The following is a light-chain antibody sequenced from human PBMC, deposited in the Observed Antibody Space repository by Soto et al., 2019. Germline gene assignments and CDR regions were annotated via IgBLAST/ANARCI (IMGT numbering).Light chain of an antibody. CDR1: QSVTKY. J-gene: IGKJ4*01. V-gene: IGKV3-11*01. CDR2: DAS. Sequence: ENALTQLPSTLSMSPGERVTLSCRASQSVTKYLAWYQQKPGQAPRLLIYDASKRATGVPARFSGSGSGTDFTLTISSLEPEDFATYYCQQRSNWPLTFGGGTKVEFK. CDR3: QQRSNWPLT.